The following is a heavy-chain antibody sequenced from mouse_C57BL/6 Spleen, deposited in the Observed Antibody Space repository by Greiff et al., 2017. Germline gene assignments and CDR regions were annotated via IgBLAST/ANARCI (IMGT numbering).Heavy chain of an antibody. CDR1: GYSFTGYY. CDR3: ARLPHDGYYVYAMDY. Sequence: EVQLQQSGPELVKPGASVKISCKASGYSFTGYYMNWVKQSPEKSLEWIGEINPSTGGTTYNQKFKAKATLTVDKSSSTAYMQLKSLTSEDSAVYYCARLPHDGYYVYAMDYWGQGTSVTVSS. V-gene: IGHV1-42*01. J-gene: IGHJ4*01. D-gene: IGHD2-3*01. CDR2: INPSTGGT.